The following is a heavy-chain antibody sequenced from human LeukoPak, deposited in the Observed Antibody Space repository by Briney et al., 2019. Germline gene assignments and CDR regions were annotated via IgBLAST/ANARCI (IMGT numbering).Heavy chain of an antibody. CDR2: ISGSGGST. CDR1: GFTFSSYA. D-gene: IGHD3-10*01. V-gene: IGHV3-23*01. Sequence: AGGSLRLSCAASGFTFSSYAMSWVRQAPGKGLEWVSGISGSGGSTYYADSVRGRFTISGDNSKNTLCLQMNSLRAEDTAVYYCAKFTGRDYYYAMDVWGQGTTVTVSS. CDR3: AKFTGRDYYYAMDV. J-gene: IGHJ6*02.